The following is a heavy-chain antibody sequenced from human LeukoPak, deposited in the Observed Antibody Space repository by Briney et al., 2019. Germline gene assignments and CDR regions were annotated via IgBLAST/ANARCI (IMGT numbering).Heavy chain of an antibody. CDR3: AREGLGYCSGGSCYYFDY. J-gene: IGHJ4*02. V-gene: IGHV3-21*04. CDR2: ISSRSTYI. Sequence: GGSLRLSCAASGFTFSTYSMNWVRQAPGKGLEWVSSISSRSTYIYYADSVKGRFTISRDNAKNSLYLQMNSLRAEDTALYYCAREGLGYCSGGSCYYFDYWGQGTLVTVSS. CDR1: GFTFSTYS. D-gene: IGHD2-15*01.